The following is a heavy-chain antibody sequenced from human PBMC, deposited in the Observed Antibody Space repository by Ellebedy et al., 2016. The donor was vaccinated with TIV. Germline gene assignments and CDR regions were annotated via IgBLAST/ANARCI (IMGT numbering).Heavy chain of an antibody. J-gene: IGHJ4*02. D-gene: IGHD3-10*01. V-gene: IGHV3-30-3*01. CDR2: ISHDGSTK. Sequence: GESLKISCAASEFTFSYYAMHWVRQAPGKGLAWVAVISHDGSTKYYAESVKGRFTISRDNSKNTLYLQMNSLITEDTAVYYCARAVIGKKEFDYWGQGSLVSVSS. CDR1: EFTFSYYA. CDR3: ARAVIGKKEFDY.